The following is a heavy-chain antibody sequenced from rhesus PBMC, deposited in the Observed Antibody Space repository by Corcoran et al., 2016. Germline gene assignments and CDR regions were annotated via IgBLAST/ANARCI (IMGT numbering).Heavy chain of an antibody. CDR3: ARGIAAAMGRDY. CDR2: ISGSGGST. Sequence: QVQLQESGPGLVKPSEILSLTCAVSGGSISSSNWWSWIRQPPGKGLEWFGYISGSGGSTYYNPSLHIRVPISTDASKYQFSLKLSSVPAAATAVYYCARGIAAAMGRDYWGQGILVTVSS. V-gene: IGHV4-65*01. D-gene: IGHD6-25*01. CDR1: GGSISSSNW. J-gene: IGHJ4*01.